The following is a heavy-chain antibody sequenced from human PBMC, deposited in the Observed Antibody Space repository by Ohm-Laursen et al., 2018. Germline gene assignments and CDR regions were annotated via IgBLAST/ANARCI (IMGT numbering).Heavy chain of an antibody. CDR3: ARDKGPYYYDSSAVGWFDP. CDR1: GGSISSGGYY. J-gene: IGHJ5*02. CDR2: IYYSGST. V-gene: IGHV4-31*03. Sequence: SQTLSLTCPVSGGSISSGGYYWSWIRQHPGKGLEWIGYIYYSGSTYYNPSLKSRVTISVDTSKNQFSLKLSSVTAADTAVYYCARDKGPYYYDSSAVGWFDPWGQGTLVTVSS. D-gene: IGHD3-22*01.